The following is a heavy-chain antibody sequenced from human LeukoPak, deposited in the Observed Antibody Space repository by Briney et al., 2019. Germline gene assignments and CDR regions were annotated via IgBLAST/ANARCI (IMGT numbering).Heavy chain of an antibody. CDR2: IYYSGST. J-gene: IGHJ6*02. CDR1: GGSVSGGSYY. V-gene: IGHV4-61*01. Sequence: PSETLSLTCTVSGGSVSGGSYYWSWIRQPPGKGLEWIGYIYYSGSTNYNPSLKSRVTISVDTSKNQFSLKLSSVTAADTAVYYCARALQQQLASRYYYYYGMDVWGQGTTVTVSS. CDR3: ARALQQQLASRYYYYYGMDV. D-gene: IGHD6-13*01.